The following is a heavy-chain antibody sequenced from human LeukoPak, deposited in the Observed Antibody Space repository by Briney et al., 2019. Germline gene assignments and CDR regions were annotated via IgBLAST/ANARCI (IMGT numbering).Heavy chain of an antibody. CDR1: GFTFSNAW. CDR2: IKSKTDGGTT. V-gene: IGHV3-15*01. CDR3: TTDIPSYYDYVWGSYRSTPTEN. J-gene: IGHJ4*02. Sequence: GGSLGLSCAASGFTFSNAWMSWVRQAPGKGLEWVGRIKSKTDGGTTDYAAPVKGRFTISRDDSKNTLYLQMNSLKTEDTAVYYCTTDIPSYYDYVWGSYRSTPTENWGQGTLVTVSS. D-gene: IGHD3-16*02.